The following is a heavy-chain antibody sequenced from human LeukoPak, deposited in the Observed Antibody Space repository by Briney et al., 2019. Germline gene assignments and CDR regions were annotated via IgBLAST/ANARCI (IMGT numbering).Heavy chain of an antibody. Sequence: GASVKVSCKASGYTFTGYYMHWVRQAPGQGLEWMGWINPNSGGTNYAQKFQGRVTTTRDTSISTAYMELSRLRSDDTAVYYCARDGRTTVTTSIPDDWGQGTLVTVSS. V-gene: IGHV1-2*02. J-gene: IGHJ4*02. CDR3: ARDGRTTVTTSIPDD. D-gene: IGHD4-17*01. CDR2: INPNSGGT. CDR1: GYTFTGYY.